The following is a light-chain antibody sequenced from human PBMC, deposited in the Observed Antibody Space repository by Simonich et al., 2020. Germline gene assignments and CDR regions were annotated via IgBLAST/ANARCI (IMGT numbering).Light chain of an antibody. J-gene: IGKJ2*01. CDR2: LGS. Sequence: DIVMTQSPLSLPVTPGEPASISCRSSQSLLHSNGYNYLDWYLQKPGQSPQLLIYLGSNRASGVPDRFSGSGSGTDFTLTISSLQAEDVAVYYCQQYYSTPLMYTFGQGTKLEIK. CDR1: QSLLHSNGYNY. CDR3: QQYYSTPLMYT. V-gene: IGKV2-28*01.